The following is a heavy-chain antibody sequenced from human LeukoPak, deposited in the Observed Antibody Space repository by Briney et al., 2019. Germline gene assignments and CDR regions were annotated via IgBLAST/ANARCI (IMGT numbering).Heavy chain of an antibody. J-gene: IGHJ4*02. CDR2: IIPIFGTA. CDR1: GGTFSSYA. V-gene: IGHV1-69*01. CDR3: ARGPSYYYDSSGYSI. Sequence: GSSVKVSCKASGGTFSSYAISWVRQAPGQGLEWTGGIIPIFGTANYAQKFQGRVTITADESTGTAYMELSSLRSEDTAVYYCARGPSYYYDSSGYSIWGQGTLVTVSS. D-gene: IGHD3-22*01.